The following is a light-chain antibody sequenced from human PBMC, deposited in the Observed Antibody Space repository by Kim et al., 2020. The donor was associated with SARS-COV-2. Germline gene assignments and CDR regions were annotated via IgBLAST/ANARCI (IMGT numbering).Light chain of an antibody. CDR2: DAS. Sequence: FGGDRVTVTCRGSQRISNRLDLYQQRPGKPPQRLIYDASKLHSRGPSRFSGSGTGTEVTLNLTSLQADDYANDYCQKDSSYTPYTFGQGTKVEI. V-gene: IGKV1-5*01. CDR1: QRISNR. J-gene: IGKJ2*01. CDR3: QKDSSYTPYT.